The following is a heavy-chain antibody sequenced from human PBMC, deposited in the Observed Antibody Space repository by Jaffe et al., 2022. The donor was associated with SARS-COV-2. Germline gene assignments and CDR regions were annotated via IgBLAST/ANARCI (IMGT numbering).Heavy chain of an antibody. J-gene: IGHJ6*02. CDR3: ARDRIAAAGRYYYGMDV. V-gene: IGHV3-53*01. D-gene: IGHD6-13*01. CDR2: IYSGGST. CDR1: GFTVSSNY. Sequence: EVQLVESGGGLIQPGGSLRLSCAASGFTVSSNYMSWVRQAPGKGLEWVSVIYSGGSTYYADSVKGRFTISRDNSKNTLYLQMNSLRAEDTAVYYCARDRIAAAGRYYYGMDVWGQGTTVTVSS.